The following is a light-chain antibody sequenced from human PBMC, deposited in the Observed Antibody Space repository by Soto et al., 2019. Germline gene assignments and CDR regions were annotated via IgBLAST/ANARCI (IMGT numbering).Light chain of an antibody. J-gene: IGKJ2*01. CDR3: QQSRT. V-gene: IGKV3-15*01. CDR2: RAS. CDR1: QNVGGS. Sequence: VMTQSPATLSVSTGARATLSCRASQNVGGSVAWYQRKPGQAPRLLIYRASTRATGIPARFSGSGSGTEFTLTISSLQSEDFAVYYCQQSRTFAQGTKVDIK.